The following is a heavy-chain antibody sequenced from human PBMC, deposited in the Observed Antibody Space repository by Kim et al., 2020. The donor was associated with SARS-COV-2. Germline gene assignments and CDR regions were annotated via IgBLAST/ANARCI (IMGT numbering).Heavy chain of an antibody. Sequence: SETLSLTCTVSGGSISSGGYYWSWIRQHPGKGLEWIGYIYYSGSTYYNPSLKSRVTISVDTSKNQFSLKLSSVTAADTAVYYCARGYYYDSSGYYYDYWGQGTLVTVSA. CDR3: ARGYYYDSSGYYYDY. J-gene: IGHJ4*02. CDR1: GGSISSGGYY. CDR2: IYYSGST. V-gene: IGHV4-31*03. D-gene: IGHD3-22*01.